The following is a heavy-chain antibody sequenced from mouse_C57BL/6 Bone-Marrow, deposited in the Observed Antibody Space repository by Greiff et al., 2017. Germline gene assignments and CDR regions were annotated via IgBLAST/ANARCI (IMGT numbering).Heavy chain of an antibody. Sequence: VQLQQSGPELVKPGASVKLSCKASGYTFTSYDINWVKQRPGQGLEWIGWIYPRDGSTKYNEKFKGKATLTVDTSSSTAYMELHSLTSGDSAVYFCVRLGFGGSSGGWYFDVWGTGTTVTVSS. CDR3: VRLGFGGSSGGWYFDV. V-gene: IGHV1-85*01. D-gene: IGHD1-1*01. CDR2: IYPRDGST. J-gene: IGHJ1*03. CDR1: GYTFTSYD.